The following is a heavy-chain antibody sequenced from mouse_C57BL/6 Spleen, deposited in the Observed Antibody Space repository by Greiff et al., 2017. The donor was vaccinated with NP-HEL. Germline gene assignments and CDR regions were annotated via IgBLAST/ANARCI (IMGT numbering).Heavy chain of an antibody. Sequence: VQLQQSGAELARPGASVKLSCKASGYTFTSYGISWVKQRTGQGLEWIGEIYPRSGNTYYNEKFKGKATLTADKSSSTAYMELRSLTSEDSAVYFGAGGNYYGSRSYARDSWGQGTSVTVSS. CDR2: IYPRSGNT. CDR3: AGGNYYGSRSYARDS. CDR1: GYTFTSYG. V-gene: IGHV1-81*01. D-gene: IGHD1-1*01. J-gene: IGHJ4*01.